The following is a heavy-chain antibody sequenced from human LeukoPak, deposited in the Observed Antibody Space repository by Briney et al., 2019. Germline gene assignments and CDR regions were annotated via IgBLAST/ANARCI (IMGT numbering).Heavy chain of an antibody. CDR3: AKDPGLSSYYYYYYMDV. CDR2: VRYDGSNR. J-gene: IGHJ6*03. CDR1: GFTFSSYG. D-gene: IGHD3-9*01. V-gene: IGHV3-30*02. Sequence: PGGSLRLSCAASGFTFSSYGMHWVRQAPGKGLEWAAFVRYDGSNRYYADSVKGRSTISRDNSKNTLYLQMNSLRAEDTAVYYCAKDPGLSSYYYYYYMDVWGKGTTVTVSS.